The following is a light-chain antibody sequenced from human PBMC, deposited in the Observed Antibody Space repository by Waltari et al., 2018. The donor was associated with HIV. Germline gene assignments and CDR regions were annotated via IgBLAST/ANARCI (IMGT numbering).Light chain of an antibody. V-gene: IGKV4-1*01. CDR2: WAS. Sequence: DIVMTQSPDSLAVSLGERATINCKSSQSVLSSSNNKNYLVWYQQKPGQPPKLLIYWASTRESGVPDRFSGSGSGTDFTLTISSLQAEDVAVYDCQQYYSTPWTFGQGTKVEVK. J-gene: IGKJ1*01. CDR3: QQYYSTPWT. CDR1: QSVLSSSNNKNY.